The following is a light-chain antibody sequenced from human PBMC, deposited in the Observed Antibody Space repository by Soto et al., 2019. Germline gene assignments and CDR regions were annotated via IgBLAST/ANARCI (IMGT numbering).Light chain of an antibody. V-gene: IGKV3-20*01. CDR1: QSVSSSY. CDR2: GAS. Sequence: EIVLTQSPGTLSLSPGERATLSCRASQSVSSSYLAWYQQKPGQAPRLLIYGASSRATGIPDRFSGSGSGTDFTLTISILESEDFAVYYCQQYGGSPYTFGQGTKLEIK. CDR3: QQYGGSPYT. J-gene: IGKJ2*01.